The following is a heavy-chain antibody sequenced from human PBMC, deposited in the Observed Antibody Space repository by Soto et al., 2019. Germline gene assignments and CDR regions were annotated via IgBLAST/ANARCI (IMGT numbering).Heavy chain of an antibody. CDR1: GGSFSGYY. CDR2: INHSGST. D-gene: IGHD5-12*01. V-gene: IGHV4-34*01. J-gene: IGHJ4*02. Sequence: SETLSLTCAVYGGSFSGYYWSWIRQPPGKGLEWIGEINHSGSTNYNPSLKSRVTMSVDTSKNQFSLKLSSVTAADTAVYYCARARRGYSGYDYLSPLDYWGQGTLVTVSS. CDR3: ARARRGYSGYDYLSPLDY.